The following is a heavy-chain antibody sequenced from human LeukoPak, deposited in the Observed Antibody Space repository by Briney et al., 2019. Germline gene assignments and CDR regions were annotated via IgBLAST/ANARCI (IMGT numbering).Heavy chain of an antibody. J-gene: IGHJ4*02. D-gene: IGHD3-22*01. Sequence: SETLSLTCTVSGGSISSYYWSWIRQPAGKGLEWIGRIYTSGSTNYNPSLKSRVTMSVDTSKNQFSLKLSSVTAADTAVYYCARGHPSYDSSRHDYWGQGTLVTVSS. CDR2: IYTSGST. CDR3: ARGHPSYDSSRHDY. V-gene: IGHV4-4*07. CDR1: GGSISSYY.